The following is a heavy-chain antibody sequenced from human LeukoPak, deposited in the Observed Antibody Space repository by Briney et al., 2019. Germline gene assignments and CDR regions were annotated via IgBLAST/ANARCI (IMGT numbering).Heavy chain of an antibody. D-gene: IGHD6-13*01. Sequence: PSETLSLTCAVYGGSFSGYYWSWIRQPPGKGLEWIGEINHSGSTNYNPSLKSRVTISVDTSKNQFSLKLSSVTAADTAVYYCAKAADDSPDAFDIWGQGTMVTVSS. CDR3: AKAADDSPDAFDI. J-gene: IGHJ3*02. CDR2: INHSGST. V-gene: IGHV4-34*01. CDR1: GGSFSGYY.